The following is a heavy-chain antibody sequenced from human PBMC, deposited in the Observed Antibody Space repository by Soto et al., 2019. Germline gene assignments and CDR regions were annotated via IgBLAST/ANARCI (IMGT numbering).Heavy chain of an antibody. V-gene: IGHV4-59*01. CDR3: ARFRRNYFDY. Sequence: SETLSLTCTVSGDSMSGFYWSWIRQTPGKGLEWIGYINYVGRTSFYSPSLQSRVTISLDSSKNQFSLILSSVTAADTAVYFCARFRRNYFDYWGQGXQVTVSS. CDR1: GDSMSGFY. J-gene: IGHJ4*02. D-gene: IGHD3-10*01. CDR2: INYVGRTS.